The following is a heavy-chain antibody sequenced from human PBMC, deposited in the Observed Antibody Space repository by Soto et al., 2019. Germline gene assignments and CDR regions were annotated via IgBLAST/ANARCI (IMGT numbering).Heavy chain of an antibody. CDR2: IYWDDDK. D-gene: IGHD2-2*01. Sequence: QITLKESGPTLVKPTQTLTLTCTFSGFSLSTSGVGVGWIRQPPGKALEWLALIYWDDDKRYSPSLNSRLTITKNTTKNQVVLTMTNMDPVDTAPYCCAHSRTPRLLDHWGQGTLVTVSS. V-gene: IGHV2-5*02. CDR3: AHSRTPRLLDH. J-gene: IGHJ4*02. CDR1: GFSLSTSGVG.